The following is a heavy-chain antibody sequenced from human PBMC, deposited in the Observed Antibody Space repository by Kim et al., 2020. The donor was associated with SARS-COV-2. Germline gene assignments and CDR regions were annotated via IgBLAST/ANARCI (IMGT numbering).Heavy chain of an antibody. Sequence: SETLSLTCAVYGGSFSGYYWSWIRQPPGKGLEWIGEINHSGSTNYNPSLKSRVTISVDTSKNQFSLKLSSVTAADTAVYYCARGRSSYSSSWYRGGNWFDPWGQGTLFTVSS. CDR2: INHSGST. D-gene: IGHD6-13*01. CDR1: GGSFSGYY. CDR3: ARGRSSYSSSWYRGGNWFDP. J-gene: IGHJ5*02. V-gene: IGHV4-34*01.